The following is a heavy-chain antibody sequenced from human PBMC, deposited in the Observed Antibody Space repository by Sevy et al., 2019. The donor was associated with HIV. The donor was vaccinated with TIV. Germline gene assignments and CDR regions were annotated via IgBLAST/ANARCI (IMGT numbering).Heavy chain of an antibody. V-gene: IGHV3-48*02. CDR3: ARLYYFASSGPGPGYFDL. D-gene: IGHD3-22*01. J-gene: IGHJ2*01. CDR2: ISISSSTI. CDR1: GFTFSSYS. Sequence: GESLKISCAASGFTFSSYSMNWVRQAPGKGLEWVSYISISSSTIYYADSVKGRFTISRDNAKNSLYLQMNSLRDEDTAVYYCARLYYFASSGPGPGYFDLWGRGTLVTVSS.